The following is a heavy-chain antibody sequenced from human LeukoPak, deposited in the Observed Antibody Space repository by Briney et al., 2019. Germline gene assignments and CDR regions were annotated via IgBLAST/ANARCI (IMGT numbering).Heavy chain of an antibody. D-gene: IGHD1-26*01. CDR1: GGSISSSSYY. Sequence: SETLPLTCTVSGGSISSSSYYWGWIRQPPGKGLEWIGSIYYSGSTYYNPSLKSRVTISVDTSKNQFSLKLSSVTAADTAVYYCARRRAGADFNWGQGTLVTVSS. CDR2: IYYSGST. CDR3: ARRRAGADFN. J-gene: IGHJ4*02. V-gene: IGHV4-39*01.